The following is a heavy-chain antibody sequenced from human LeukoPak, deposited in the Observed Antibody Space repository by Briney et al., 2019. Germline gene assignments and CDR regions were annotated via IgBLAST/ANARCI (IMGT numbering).Heavy chain of an antibody. D-gene: IGHD4-23*01. J-gene: IGHJ3*02. CDR3: AKNGPYGGNSGPHDAFDI. V-gene: IGHV3-23*01. Sequence: GGSLRLSCAASGFTFSSYAMSWVRQAPGKGLEWVSVISNSGGTTYYADSVKGRFTISRDKSENTLYLQMNSLRAEDTAVYYCAKNGPYGGNSGPHDAFDIWGQGTMLTVSS. CDR2: ISNSGGTT. CDR1: GFTFSSYA.